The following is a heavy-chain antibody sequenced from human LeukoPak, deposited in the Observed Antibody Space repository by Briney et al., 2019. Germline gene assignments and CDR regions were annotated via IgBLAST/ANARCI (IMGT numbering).Heavy chain of an antibody. CDR1: GFTFSSYA. CDR3: ARVGEEWRLSGSYDY. Sequence: PGGSLRLSCAASGFTFSSYAMHWVRQAPGKGLEWVAVISYDGSNKYYADSVKGRFTISRDNSKNTLYLQMNSLRAEDTAVYYCARVGEEWRLSGSYDYWGQGTLVTVSS. CDR2: ISYDGSNK. V-gene: IGHV3-30*04. D-gene: IGHD1-26*01. J-gene: IGHJ4*02.